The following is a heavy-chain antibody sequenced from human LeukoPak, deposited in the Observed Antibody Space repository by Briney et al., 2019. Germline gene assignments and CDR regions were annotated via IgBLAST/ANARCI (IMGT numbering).Heavy chain of an antibody. CDR2: ISSSSSTI. CDR1: GFTFSSYS. Sequence: PGGPLRLSCAASGFTFSSYSMNWVRQAPGKGLEWVSYISSSSSTIYYADSVKGRFTLSRDNAKNSLFLQMNSLRAEDTAVYYCARSYCTGGSCSTPLDHWGQGALVTVSS. CDR3: ARSYCTGGSCSTPLDH. V-gene: IGHV3-48*01. J-gene: IGHJ4*02. D-gene: IGHD2-15*01.